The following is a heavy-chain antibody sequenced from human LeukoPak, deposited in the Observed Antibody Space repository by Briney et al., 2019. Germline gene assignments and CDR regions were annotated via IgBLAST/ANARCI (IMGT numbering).Heavy chain of an antibody. CDR1: GFTVSSNY. CDR2: IYSGGST. J-gene: IGHJ6*03. CDR3: ASGSGSYRTPYYYMDV. D-gene: IGHD3-10*01. V-gene: IGHV3-53*01. Sequence: GGSPRLSCVASGFTVSSNYMSWVRQAPGKGLDWVSVIYSGGSTYYADSVKGRFTISRDNSKNTLYLQMNSLRAEDTAVYYCASGSGSYRTPYYYMDVWGTGTTVTVSS.